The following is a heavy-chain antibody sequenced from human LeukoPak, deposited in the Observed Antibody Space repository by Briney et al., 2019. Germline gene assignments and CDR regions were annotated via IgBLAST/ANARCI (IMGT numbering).Heavy chain of an antibody. V-gene: IGHV1-2*02. CDR2: INPNSGGT. CDR1: GYTFTGYY. J-gene: IGHJ4*02. D-gene: IGHD3-22*01. CDR3: ARAPTRITMIIGY. Sequence: ASVKVSCKASGYTFTGYYMHWVRQAPGQGLEWMGWINPNSGGTNYAQKLQGRVTMTRDTSISTAYMELSRLRSDDTAVYYCARAPTRITMIIGYWGQGTLVTVSS.